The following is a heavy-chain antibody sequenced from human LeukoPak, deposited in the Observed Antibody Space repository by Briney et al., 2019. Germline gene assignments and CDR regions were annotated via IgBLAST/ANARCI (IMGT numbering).Heavy chain of an antibody. Sequence: PSETLSLTCTVSDYSISSGYYWGWIRQPPGKGLEWIGSIYHSGNIYFNPSLKSRVTISVDTSKNQFSLKLNSVTAADTAVYYCARDNDSSGYYYNHWGQGTLVTVSS. D-gene: IGHD3-22*01. J-gene: IGHJ5*02. CDR2: IYHSGNI. CDR1: DYSISSGYY. CDR3: ARDNDSSGYYYNH. V-gene: IGHV4-38-2*02.